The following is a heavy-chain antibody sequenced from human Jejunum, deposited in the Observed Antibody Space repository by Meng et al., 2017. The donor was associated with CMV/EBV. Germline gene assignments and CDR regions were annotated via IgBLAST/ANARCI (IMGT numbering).Heavy chain of an antibody. J-gene: IGHJ4*02. D-gene: IGHD3-3*01. CDR3: ARERTVLTGFLEWLLFNY. V-gene: IGHV3-7*03. Sequence: FGTFWMGWVRQAPGKGLEWVANIKDDGSEKYSVDSVKGRFTISRDNAKNSLYLQMNSLRAEDTALYHCARERTVLTGFLEWLLFNYWGQGTLVTVSS. CDR1: FGTFW. CDR2: IKDDGSEK.